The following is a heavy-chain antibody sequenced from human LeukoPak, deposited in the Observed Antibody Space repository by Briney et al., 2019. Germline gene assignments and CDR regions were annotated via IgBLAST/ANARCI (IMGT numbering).Heavy chain of an antibody. CDR3: ARGLWFGERYFDY. D-gene: IGHD3-10*01. J-gene: IGHJ4*02. V-gene: IGHV4-59*01. CDR1: GGSISSYY. Sequence: SETLSLTCTVSGGSISSYYWSWIRQPPGKGLEWIGYIYYSGSTNYNPSLKSRVTISVDTSKNQFSLKLSSVTAADTAVYYCARGLWFGERYFDYWGQGTLVTVSS. CDR2: IYYSGST.